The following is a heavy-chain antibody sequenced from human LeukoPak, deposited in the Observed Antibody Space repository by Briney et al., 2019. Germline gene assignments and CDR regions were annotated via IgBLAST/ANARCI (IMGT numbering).Heavy chain of an antibody. D-gene: IGHD3-10*01. V-gene: IGHV3-21*01. CDR2: IGRSSNYI. J-gene: IGHJ6*03. CDR1: AFAFSTYT. CDR3: ARSGRGVDSFYFYMDV. Sequence: GGSLRLSCAASAFAFSTYTMNWVRQAPGKGLEWVSSIGRSSNYIYYADSVKGRFTISRDSAKNSLYLQMNSLRAEDTAVYYCARSGRGVDSFYFYMDVWGKGTTVTVSS.